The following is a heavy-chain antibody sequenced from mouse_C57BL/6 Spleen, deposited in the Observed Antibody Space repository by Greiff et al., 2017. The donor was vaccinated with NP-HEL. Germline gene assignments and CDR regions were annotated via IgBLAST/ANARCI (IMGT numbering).Heavy chain of an antibody. D-gene: IGHD2-5*01. V-gene: IGHV1-53*01. Sequence: QVQLQQPGTELVKPGASVKLSCKASGYTFTSYWMHWVKQRPGQGLEWIGNINPSNGGTNYNEKFKSKAQLTVDKSSSTAYMQLSRLTSEASAVFECARSYYSNYYAMDYWGQGTSVTGSS. CDR1: GYTFTSYW. CDR2: INPSNGGT. J-gene: IGHJ4*01. CDR3: ARSYYSNYYAMDY.